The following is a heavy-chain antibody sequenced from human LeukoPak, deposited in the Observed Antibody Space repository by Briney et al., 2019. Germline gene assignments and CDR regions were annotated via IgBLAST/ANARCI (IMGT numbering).Heavy chain of an antibody. D-gene: IGHD1-1*01. Sequence: PSETLFLTSSGSGVSISSSSYYWRWIRQPPGKGLEWIGTIYHSGTTYYNPSLKSRITISADTSKNHFSLKLSSVTAADTAVYYCARPGHSYYYMEVWAKGTTVTVS. J-gene: IGHJ6*03. V-gene: IGHV4-39*02. CDR3: ARPGHSYYYMEV. CDR2: IYHSGTT. CDR1: GVSISSSSYY.